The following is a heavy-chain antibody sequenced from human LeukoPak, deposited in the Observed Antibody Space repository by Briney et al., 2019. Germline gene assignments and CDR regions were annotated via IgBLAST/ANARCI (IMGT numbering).Heavy chain of an antibody. Sequence: SETLSLTCTVSGGSMNNDYWRWVRQPPGKGLEWLGYLSYSGTTNYNPSFKSRVTISVDTSKNLFSLKLTPVTAADTAVYYCARDPFDWGQGTLVIVSS. CDR2: LSYSGTT. V-gene: IGHV4-59*01. CDR3: ARDPFD. J-gene: IGHJ4*02. CDR1: GGSMNNDY.